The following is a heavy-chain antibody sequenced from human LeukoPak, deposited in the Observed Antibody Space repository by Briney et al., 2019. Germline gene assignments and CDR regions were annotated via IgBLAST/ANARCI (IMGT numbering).Heavy chain of an antibody. V-gene: IGHV3-7*01. D-gene: IGHD6-13*01. J-gene: IGHJ1*01. CDR1: GFTFSSYW. CDR3: ARVGVFSSSWLLH. CDR2: IKRDGSAK. Sequence: GGSLRLSCAASGFTFSSYWMTWVRQAPGKGLEWVANIKRDGSAKYYVDSVKGRFTISRDNAKNSLYLQMNSLRAEDTAVYFCARVGVFSSSWLLHWGQGTLVTVSS.